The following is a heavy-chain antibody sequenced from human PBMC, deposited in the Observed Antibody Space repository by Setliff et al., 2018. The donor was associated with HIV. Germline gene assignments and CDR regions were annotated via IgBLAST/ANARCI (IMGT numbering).Heavy chain of an antibody. CDR2: IIPIFGTA. Sequence: SVKVSCKASGGTFSSYAISWVRQAPGQGLEWMGGIIPIFGTANYAQKFQGRVTITTDESTSTAYMELSSLRSEDTALYYCARGPDDYGGDDGAFDIWGQGTMVTVSS. CDR1: GGTFSSYA. D-gene: IGHD4-17*01. J-gene: IGHJ3*02. CDR3: ARGPDDYGGDDGAFDI. V-gene: IGHV1-69*05.